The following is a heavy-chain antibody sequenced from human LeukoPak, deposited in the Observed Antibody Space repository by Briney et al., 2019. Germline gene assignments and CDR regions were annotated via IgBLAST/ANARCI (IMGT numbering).Heavy chain of an antibody. Sequence: NPSETLSLTCAVSGYSISSGYYWGWIRQPPGKGLEWIGSIYHSGSTYYNPSLKSRVTISVDTSKNQFSLKLSSVTAADTAVYYCARQWVPVAGSDAFDIWGQGTMVTVSS. CDR3: ARQWVPVAGSDAFDI. CDR2: IYHSGST. V-gene: IGHV4-38-2*01. D-gene: IGHD6-19*01. J-gene: IGHJ3*02. CDR1: GYSISSGYY.